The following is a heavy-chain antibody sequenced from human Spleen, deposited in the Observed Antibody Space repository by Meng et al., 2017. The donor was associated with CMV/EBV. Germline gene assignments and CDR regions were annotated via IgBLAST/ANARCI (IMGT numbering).Heavy chain of an antibody. D-gene: IGHD4-17*01. CDR2: IYYSGST. Sequence: SETLSLTCTVSGGSISSSSYYWGWIRQPPGKGLEWIGSIYYSGSTYYNPSLKSRVTISVDTSKNQFSLKLSSVTAADTAVYYCARECATYGDLPDYYFDYWGRGTPVTVSS. CDR1: GGSISSSSYY. V-gene: IGHV4-39*07. CDR3: ARECATYGDLPDYYFDY. J-gene: IGHJ4*02.